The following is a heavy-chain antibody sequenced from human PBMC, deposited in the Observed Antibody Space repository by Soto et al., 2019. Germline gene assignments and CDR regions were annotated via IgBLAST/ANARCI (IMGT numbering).Heavy chain of an antibody. CDR1: GFTFSSYA. J-gene: IGHJ6*03. V-gene: IGHV3-23*01. D-gene: IGHD3-10*01. CDR2: ISPSGDRT. CDR3: ARWSCYARGITYYYIDV. Sequence: EVQLLESGGGLVQSGGSLRLSCEASGFTFSSYAMTWVRQTPGKGLEWVSSISPSGDRTYYADSVKGRFSISRDNSKNTLYLQMNSLRVEDTDIYYCARWSCYARGITYYYIDVWGKGTTVTVSS.